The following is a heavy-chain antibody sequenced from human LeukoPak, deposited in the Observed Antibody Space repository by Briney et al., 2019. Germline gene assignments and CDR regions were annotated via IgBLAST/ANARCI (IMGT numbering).Heavy chain of an antibody. CDR3: AKEVYSGHPYYYGMDV. J-gene: IGHJ6*02. V-gene: IGHV3-30*18. CDR1: GFTFSSYG. CDR2: ISYDGSNK. Sequence: GGSLRLPCAASGFTFSSYGMHWVRQAPGKGLEWVAVISYDGSNKYYADSVKGRFTISRDNSKNTLYLQMNSLRAEDTAVYYCAKEVYSGHPYYYGMDVWGQGTTVTVSS. D-gene: IGHD5-12*01.